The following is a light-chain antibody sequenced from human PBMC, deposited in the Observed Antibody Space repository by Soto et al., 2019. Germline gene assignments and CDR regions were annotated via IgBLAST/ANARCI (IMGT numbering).Light chain of an antibody. Sequence: YELTQPPSVTVSPGQTVSITCSGDNLESHYVSWYQQKAGQSPVLVIYQDSKRPSGIPARFSGSNSGTTATLTVSGTQALDEADYYCQAWDTSAVFGGGTKLTVL. J-gene: IGLJ2*01. CDR3: QAWDTSAV. V-gene: IGLV3-1*01. CDR1: NLESHY. CDR2: QDS.